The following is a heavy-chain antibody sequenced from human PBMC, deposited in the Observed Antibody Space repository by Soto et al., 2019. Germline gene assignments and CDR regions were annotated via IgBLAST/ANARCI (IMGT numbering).Heavy chain of an antibody. D-gene: IGHD7-27*01. V-gene: IGHV3-21*01. CDR2: INPNSRYM. CDR3: ARHETRLTGDGFDI. J-gene: IGHJ3*02. Sequence: EVQLLESGGGLVNPGGSLRLSCAASGFTFSSYSMDWVRQAPGKGLEWVYSINPNSRYMFYADSVRGRFTIFRDYAKNSLHLQMNGLGGEDTGVYYCARHETRLTGDGFDIWGQGTLVTVSS. CDR1: GFTFSSYS.